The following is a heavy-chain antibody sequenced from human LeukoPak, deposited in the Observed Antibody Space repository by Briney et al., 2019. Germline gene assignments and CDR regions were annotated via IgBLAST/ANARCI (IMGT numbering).Heavy chain of an antibody. J-gene: IGHJ4*02. CDR1: GFIFSSYA. CDR3: ARVLAVAGTGDY. CDR2: ISYDGSNK. Sequence: GGSLRLSCAASGFIFSSYAMHWVRQAPGKGLEWVAVISYDGSNKYYADSVKGRFTISRDNSKNTLYLQMNSLRAEDTAVYYCARVLAVAGTGDYWGQGTLVTVSS. D-gene: IGHD6-19*01. V-gene: IGHV3-30*04.